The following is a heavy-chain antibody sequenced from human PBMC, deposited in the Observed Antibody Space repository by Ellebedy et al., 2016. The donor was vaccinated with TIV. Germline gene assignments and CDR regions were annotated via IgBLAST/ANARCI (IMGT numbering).Heavy chain of an antibody. CDR3: ARDHGGGGDFGDNWFDP. CDR1: GIIVSDYF. J-gene: IGHJ5*02. V-gene: IGHV3-66*01. Sequence: PGGSLRLSCEASGIIVSDYFMNWVRQAPGKGLEWVSVLYPDAKTNYTDSVNGRFIVSRDSSKNTLYLKMNSLPAEDTAVYYCARDHGGGGDFGDNWFDPWGQGTLVTVSS. D-gene: IGHD2-21*01. CDR2: LYPDAKT.